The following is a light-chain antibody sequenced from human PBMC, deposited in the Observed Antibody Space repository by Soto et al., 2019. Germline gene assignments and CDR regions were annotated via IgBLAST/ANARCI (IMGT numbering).Light chain of an antibody. CDR3: QLYGTSPKT. Sequence: EIVLTQSPGTLSLSPGERATLSCRASETVAGSYLAWYQQKPGQAPRLLIHGASTRATGIADRCSGSGSGTDFTLTISRLEPEDFAVYYCQLYGTSPKTFGKGTKVEI. CDR2: GAS. CDR1: ETVAGSY. V-gene: IGKV3-20*01. J-gene: IGKJ1*01.